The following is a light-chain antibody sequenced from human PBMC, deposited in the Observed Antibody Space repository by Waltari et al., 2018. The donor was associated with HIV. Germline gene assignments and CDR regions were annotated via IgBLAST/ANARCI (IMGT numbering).Light chain of an antibody. J-gene: IGKJ1*01. CDR1: QSVLYSSNNKNY. Sequence: DIVMTQSPDSLAVSLGERATINCKSSQSVLYSSNNKNYLAWYQQKTGQPPKLLIYWASTRESGVPDRFSGSGSVTDFTLTISSRQAEDVAVYYCQQYYSTPWTFGQGTKVEIK. CDR2: WAS. CDR3: QQYYSTPWT. V-gene: IGKV4-1*01.